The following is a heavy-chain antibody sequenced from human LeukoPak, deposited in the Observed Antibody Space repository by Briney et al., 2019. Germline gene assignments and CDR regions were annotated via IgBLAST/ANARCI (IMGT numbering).Heavy chain of an antibody. J-gene: IGHJ4*02. V-gene: IGHV5-51*01. CDR1: GYSFTSYW. Sequence: GESLKISCKGSGYSFTSYWIGWVRQMPGKGLEWMGSIYPGDSDTRYSHSFEGHVTISADKYISTAYLQWSSLKDSDTAMYYCARPSQSYYYDSSGYPQVYYFDYWGQGTLVTVSS. D-gene: IGHD3-22*01. CDR3: ARPSQSYYYDSSGYPQVYYFDY. CDR2: IYPGDSDT.